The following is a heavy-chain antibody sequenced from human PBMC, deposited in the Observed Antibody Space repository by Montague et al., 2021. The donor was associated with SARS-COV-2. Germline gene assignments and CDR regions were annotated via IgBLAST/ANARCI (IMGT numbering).Heavy chain of an antibody. CDR3: AREFRIELWQTNWYFGL. CDR1: GGSISGHY. D-gene: IGHD3-16*01. V-gene: IGHV4-59*11. J-gene: IGHJ2*01. CDR2: FDHSGNT. Sequence: SETLSLTCSVSGGSISGHYWSWIRQPPGKGLEWIGNFDHSGNTKYNPSLKSRATISVDTSTNQFALRLRSVTAADTAVYYCAREFRIELWQTNWYFGLWGRGTLVTVSS.